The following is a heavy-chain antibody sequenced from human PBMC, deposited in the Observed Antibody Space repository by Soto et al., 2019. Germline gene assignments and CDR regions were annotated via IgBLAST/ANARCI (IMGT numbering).Heavy chain of an antibody. CDR3: ARDQHYLPYSSSCTYYYYGMDV. CDR2: IKQDGSEK. J-gene: IGHJ6*02. V-gene: IGHV3-7*01. D-gene: IGHD6-13*01. Sequence: GGSLRLSCAASGFTFSSYWMSWVRQAPGKGLEWVANIKQDGSEKYYVDSVKGRFTISRDNAKNSLYLQMNSLRAENTAVYYCARDQHYLPYSSSCTYYYYGMDVWGPGTTVTVSS. CDR1: GFTFSSYW.